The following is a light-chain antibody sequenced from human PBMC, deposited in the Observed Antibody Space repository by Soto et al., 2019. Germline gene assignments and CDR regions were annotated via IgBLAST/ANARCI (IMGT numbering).Light chain of an antibody. V-gene: IGKV3-11*01. J-gene: IGKJ5*01. CDR2: DAS. CDR3: QQYGSSPPIT. Sequence: EIVLTQSPATLSLSPGERATLSCRASQSVDTYLAWYQHRPGQAPRLLIYDASNRATGISARFSGSGFGTDFTLTISSLEPEDFAVYYCQQYGSSPPITFGQGTRLEIK. CDR1: QSVDTY.